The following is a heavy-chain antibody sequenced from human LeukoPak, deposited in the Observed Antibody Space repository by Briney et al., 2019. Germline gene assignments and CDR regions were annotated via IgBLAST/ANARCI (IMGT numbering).Heavy chain of an antibody. Sequence: PGGSLRLSCAASGFTFSSYGMHWVRQAPGKGLEWVAVISYDGSNKYYADSVKGRFTISRDNSKNTLYLQMNSLRAEDTAVYYCAREREMAPPYSGRYFDYWGQGTLVTVSS. J-gene: IGHJ4*02. D-gene: IGHD5-24*01. CDR1: GFTFSSYG. CDR3: AREREMAPPYSGRYFDY. V-gene: IGHV3-30*03. CDR2: ISYDGSNK.